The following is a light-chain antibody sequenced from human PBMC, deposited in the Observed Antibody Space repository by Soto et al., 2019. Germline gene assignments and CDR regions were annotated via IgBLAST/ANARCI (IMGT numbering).Light chain of an antibody. CDR2: GAS. Sequence: EIVLTQSPGTLSLSPGERATLSCRASQSVSSSYLAWYQQKPGKAPRLLIYGASSRATGIPDRFSGSGSGTDFTLTISRLEPEDFAVYYCQQYGSSLPAWTFGQGTKVDIK. J-gene: IGKJ1*01. CDR1: QSVSSSY. CDR3: QQYGSSLPAWT. V-gene: IGKV3-20*01.